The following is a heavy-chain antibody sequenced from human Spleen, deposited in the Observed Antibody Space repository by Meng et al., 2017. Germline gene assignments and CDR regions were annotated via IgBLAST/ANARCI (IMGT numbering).Heavy chain of an antibody. Sequence: QLQLQDSGPGLVKPSETLSLTCTVPGGSISSSSYYWGWIRQPPGKGLEWIGSIYYSGSTYYNPSLKSRVTISVDTSKNQFSLKLSSVTAADTAVYYCASNCSGGSCYQGPLFDYWGQGTLVTVSS. CDR3: ASNCSGGSCYQGPLFDY. V-gene: IGHV4-39*01. D-gene: IGHD2-15*01. CDR1: GGSISSSSYY. CDR2: IYYSGST. J-gene: IGHJ4*02.